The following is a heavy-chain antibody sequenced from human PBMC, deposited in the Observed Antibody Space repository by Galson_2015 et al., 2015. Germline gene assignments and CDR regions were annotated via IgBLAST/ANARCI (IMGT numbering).Heavy chain of an antibody. D-gene: IGHD3-16*01. V-gene: IGHV3-43*01. CDR2: IDKNGEKE. Sequence: SLRLSCAASGFTFEGYSLHWVRQAPGRGLEWVSLIDKNGEKEFYGDSVKGRFAISSDNRSRSLYLQMNSLRADDSALYYCAKETLGTSWVSFDIWGQGTMVTVSS. CDR1: GFTFEGYS. J-gene: IGHJ3*02. CDR3: AKETLGTSWVSFDI.